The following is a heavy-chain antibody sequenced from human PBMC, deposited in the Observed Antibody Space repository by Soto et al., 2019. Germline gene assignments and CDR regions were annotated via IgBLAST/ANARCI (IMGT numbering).Heavy chain of an antibody. CDR3: ARDLGGSDY. V-gene: IGHV3-21*01. CDR2: ISSSSSYI. CDR1: GFTFSSYS. J-gene: IGHJ4*02. D-gene: IGHD3-16*01. Sequence: PGGSLRLSCAASGFTFSSYSMNWVRQAPGKGLEWVSSISSSSSYIYYADSVKGRLTISRDDAKNSLYLQMNSLRAEDTAVYYCARDLGGSDYWGQGTLVTVSS.